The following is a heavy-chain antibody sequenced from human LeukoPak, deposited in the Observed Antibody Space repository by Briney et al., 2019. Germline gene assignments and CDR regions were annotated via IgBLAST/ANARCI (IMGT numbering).Heavy chain of an antibody. J-gene: IGHJ4*02. CDR3: AKGGRGYSYGYRYYFDY. CDR1: GFTFSHYS. Sequence: GGSLRLSCAGSGFTFSHYSMNWVRQAPGKGLEWVSAISGSGGSTYYADSVKGRFTISRDNSKNTLYLQMNSLRAEDTAVYYCAKGGRGYSYGYRYYFDYWGQGTLVTVSS. V-gene: IGHV3-23*01. D-gene: IGHD5-18*01. CDR2: ISGSGGST.